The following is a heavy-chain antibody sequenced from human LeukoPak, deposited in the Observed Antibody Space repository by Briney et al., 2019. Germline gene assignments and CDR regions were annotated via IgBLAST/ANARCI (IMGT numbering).Heavy chain of an antibody. J-gene: IGHJ4*02. V-gene: IGHV3-7*01. D-gene: IGHD3-22*01. CDR2: IKQDGSEK. CDR3: ARVDSSGYYEPYYFDY. CDR1: GFTFSSYW. Sequence: GGSLRLSCAASGFTFSSYWMSWVRQAPGKGLEWVANIKQDGSEKYYVDSVKGRFTISRDNAKNSLHLQMNSLRAEDTAVYYCARVDSSGYYEPYYFDYWGQGTLVTVSS.